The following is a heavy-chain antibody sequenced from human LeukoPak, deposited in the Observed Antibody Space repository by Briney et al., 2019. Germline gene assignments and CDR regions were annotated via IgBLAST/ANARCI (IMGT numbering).Heavy chain of an antibody. Sequence: GASVKVSCKASGFTFTSSAMQWVRQARGQRLEWMGWISAYNGNTNYAQKLQGRVTMTTDTSTSTAYMELRSLRSDDTAVYYCARNPMPLWLRVPGYYYYMDVWGKGTTVTVSS. CDR3: ARNPMPLWLRVPGYYYYMDV. CDR2: ISAYNGNT. D-gene: IGHD5-12*01. V-gene: IGHV1-18*01. CDR1: GFTFTSSA. J-gene: IGHJ6*03.